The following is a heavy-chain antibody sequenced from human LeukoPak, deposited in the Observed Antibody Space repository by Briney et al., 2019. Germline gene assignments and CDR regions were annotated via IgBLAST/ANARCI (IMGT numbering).Heavy chain of an antibody. J-gene: IGHJ3*02. D-gene: IGHD6-13*01. V-gene: IGHV3-21*01. CDR3: ARGGSSWYVDAFDI. CDR1: GFTFSSYS. Sequence: GSLRLSCAASGFTFSSYSMNWVRQAPGKGLEWVSSISSSSSYIYYADPVKGRFTISRDNAKNSLYLQMNSLRAEDTAVYYCARGGSSWYVDAFDIWGQGTMVTVSS. CDR2: ISSSSSYI.